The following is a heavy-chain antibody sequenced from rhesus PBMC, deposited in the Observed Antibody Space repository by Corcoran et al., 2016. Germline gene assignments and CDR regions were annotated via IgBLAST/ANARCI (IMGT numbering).Heavy chain of an antibody. CDR3: VRDKDYGYDY. CDR1: GGSISSSY. Sequence: QLQLQESGPGLVKPSETLSVTCAVSGGSISSSYWSWLRPAPGKGLEWVGYVYGRDSSTNYDPSLKSRVTLSVDTSKNQFSLILNSMTAADTAVYYCVRDKDYGYDYWGQGVLVTVSS. D-gene: IGHD4-29*01. CDR2: VYGRDSST. V-gene: IGHV4-169*02. J-gene: IGHJ4*01.